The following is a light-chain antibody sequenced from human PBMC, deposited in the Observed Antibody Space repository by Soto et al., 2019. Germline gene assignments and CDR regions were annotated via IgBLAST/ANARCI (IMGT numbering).Light chain of an antibody. CDR1: QSISSW. V-gene: IGKV1-5*03. CDR2: KAS. J-gene: IGKJ1*01. Sequence: DIQMTQSPSTLSAAVGDRVTITCRASQSISSWLAWYQQKPGKAPKLLIYKASSLESGVPSRFSGSGSGTEFTLTISSLQPDDFATYYCHQYNSFWPFGQGTKVEIQ. CDR3: HQYNSFWP.